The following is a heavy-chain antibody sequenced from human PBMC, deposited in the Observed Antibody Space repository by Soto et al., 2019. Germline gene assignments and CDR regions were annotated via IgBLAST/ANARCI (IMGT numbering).Heavy chain of an antibody. Sequence: GGSLRLSCAASGFTFSSYSMNWVRQAPGKGLEWVSYISSSSSTIYYADSVKGRFTISRDNAKNSLYLQMNSLRAEDTAVYYCARDRPDCSGGSCYFHDAFDIWGQGTMVTVSS. D-gene: IGHD2-15*01. CDR2: ISSSSSTI. CDR1: GFTFSSYS. CDR3: ARDRPDCSGGSCYFHDAFDI. V-gene: IGHV3-48*01. J-gene: IGHJ3*02.